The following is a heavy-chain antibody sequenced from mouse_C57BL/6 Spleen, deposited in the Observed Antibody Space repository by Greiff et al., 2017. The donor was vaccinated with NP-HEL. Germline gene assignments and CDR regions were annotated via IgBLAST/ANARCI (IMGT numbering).Heavy chain of an antibody. V-gene: IGHV5-4*01. CDR1: GFTFSSYA. D-gene: IGHD3-2*02. J-gene: IGHJ1*03. Sequence: EVKLVESGGGLVKPGGSLKLSCAASGFTFSSYAMSWVRQTPEKRLEWVATISDGGSYTYYPDNVKGRFTISRDNAKNNLYLQMSHLKSEDTAMYYCARDPLDSSGYYLFCDVWGTGTTVTVSS. CDR2: ISDGGSYT. CDR3: ARDPLDSSGYYLFCDV.